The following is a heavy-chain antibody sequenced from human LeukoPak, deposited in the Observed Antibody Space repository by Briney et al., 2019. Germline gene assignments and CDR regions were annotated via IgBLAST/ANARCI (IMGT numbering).Heavy chain of an antibody. J-gene: IGHJ5*02. CDR1: GFTFSSYA. V-gene: IGHV3-23*01. CDR2: ISGSGGST. D-gene: IGHD3-9*01. CDR3: AKRTMPAYYDILTGGGGNL. Sequence: PGGSLRLSCAASGFTFSSYAMSWVRQAPGKGLEWVSAISGSGGSTYYADSVKGRFTISRDNSKNTLYLQMNSLRAEDTAVYYCAKRTMPAYYDILTGGGGNLWGQGTLVTVSS.